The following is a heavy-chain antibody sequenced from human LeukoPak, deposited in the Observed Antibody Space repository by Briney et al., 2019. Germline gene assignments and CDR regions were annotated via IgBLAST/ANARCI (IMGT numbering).Heavy chain of an antibody. CDR2: INAGNGNT. D-gene: IGHD6-19*01. CDR3: ARDSEVADSSGWYYPSYAFDI. Sequence: GASVKVSCKASGYTFTSYAMRWVRQAPGQRLEWMGWINAGNGNTKYSQEFQGRVTITRDTSASTAYMELSSLRSEDMAVYYCARDSEVADSSGWYYPSYAFDIWGQGTMVTVSS. J-gene: IGHJ3*02. V-gene: IGHV1-3*03. CDR1: GYTFTSYA.